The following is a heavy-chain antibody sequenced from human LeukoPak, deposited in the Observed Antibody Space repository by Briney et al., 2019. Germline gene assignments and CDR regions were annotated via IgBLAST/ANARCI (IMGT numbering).Heavy chain of an antibody. D-gene: IGHD2-2*01. CDR1: GFDFATFA. Sequence: GGSLRLSCAASGFDFATFAINWVRQAPGKGLEYVSAVSADGTGTFYANSVKGRITISRDNSKNTVYLQMGSLRGEDMAVYYCARRHCTSTSCYLDYWGQGTLVTVSS. CDR2: VSADGTGT. V-gene: IGHV3-64*01. J-gene: IGHJ4*02. CDR3: ARRHCTSTSCYLDY.